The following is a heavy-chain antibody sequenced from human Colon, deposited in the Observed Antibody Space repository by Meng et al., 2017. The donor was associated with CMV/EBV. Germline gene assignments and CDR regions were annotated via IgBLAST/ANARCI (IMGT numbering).Heavy chain of an antibody. Sequence: DMDWVRQAPGEGVELVAIMAYDGSEKQYGESMKGRFSIPRDQSNNTLYLQMNSLRPEDTDVHSCAKDLDRAPGASTLNTMTFSLSDWGQGPLVTVSS. CDR1: D. CDR3: AKDLDRAPGASTLNTMTFSLSD. J-gene: IGHJ4*02. CDR2: MAYDGSEK. D-gene: IGHD2/OR15-2a*01. V-gene: IGHV3-30*18.